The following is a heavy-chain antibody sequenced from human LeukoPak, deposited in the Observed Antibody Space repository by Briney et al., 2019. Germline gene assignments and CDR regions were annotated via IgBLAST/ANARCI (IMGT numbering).Heavy chain of an antibody. CDR1: GFTFSNYG. CDR3: ARDGGSGSYLGLDY. CDR2: IWYDGSNK. J-gene: IGHJ4*02. D-gene: IGHD3-10*01. Sequence: GKSLRLSCAASGFTFSNYGMHWVRQAPGKGLEWVAFIWYDGSNKYYADSVKGRFTISRDNSKNTLYLQMNSLRAEDTAVYCCARDGGSGSYLGLDYWGQGTLVTVSS. V-gene: IGHV3-33*01.